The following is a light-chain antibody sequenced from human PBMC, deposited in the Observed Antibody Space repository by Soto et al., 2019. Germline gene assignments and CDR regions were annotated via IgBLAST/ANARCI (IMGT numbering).Light chain of an antibody. V-gene: IGLV2-14*01. J-gene: IGLJ3*02. CDR1: SSDVGGYNF. CDR2: EVN. Sequence: QSVLTQPASVSGSPGQSITISCTGTSSDVGGYNFVSWYQQHPGKAPRLMIFEVNNRPSGVSDRFSGSKYGNTASLTISGLQAEDEADYYCSSYTFSSTLVVFGGGTKLTVL. CDR3: SSYTFSSTLVV.